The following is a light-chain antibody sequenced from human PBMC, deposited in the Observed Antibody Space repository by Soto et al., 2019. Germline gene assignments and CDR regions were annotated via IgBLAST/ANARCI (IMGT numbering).Light chain of an antibody. CDR2: KAS. CDR1: QTISSW. Sequence: DIQMTQSPSTLSGSVGDRVTITCRASQTISSWLAWYQQKPGKAPKLLIYKASTLKSGVPSRFSGSGSGTEFTLTISSLQPEDFAIYYCLQHDSYPRTFGQGTKVDI. J-gene: IGKJ1*01. V-gene: IGKV1-5*03. CDR3: LQHDSYPRT.